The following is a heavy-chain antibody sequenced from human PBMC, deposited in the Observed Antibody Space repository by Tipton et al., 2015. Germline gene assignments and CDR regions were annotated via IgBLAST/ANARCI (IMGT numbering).Heavy chain of an antibody. V-gene: IGHV5-51*03. Sequence: QLVQSGAEVKKPGESLTISCSTSGFNFPNFWIAWVRQRPGKGLEWMGMIFPADSDTTYSPSSQGHVTISADKSPSTAYLLLTNLRPSDTAIYYCTRRGGDFWGQGTLVSVST. CDR2: IFPADSDT. CDR1: GFNFPNFW. J-gene: IGHJ4*02. D-gene: IGHD4-23*01. CDR3: TRRGGDF.